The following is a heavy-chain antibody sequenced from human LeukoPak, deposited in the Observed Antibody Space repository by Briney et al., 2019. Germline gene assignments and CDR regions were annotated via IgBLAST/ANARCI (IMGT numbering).Heavy chain of an antibody. CDR1: GFTFSSYA. D-gene: IGHD2-21*02. V-gene: IGHV3-23*01. CDR2: ISGSGGST. Sequence: GSLRLSCAASGFTFSSYAMSWVRQAPGKGLEWVSAISGSGGSTYYADSVKGRFTTSRDNSKNTLYLQMNSLRAEDTAVYYCATSYVPATADFDYWGQGTLVTVSS. CDR3: ATSYVPATADFDY. J-gene: IGHJ4*02.